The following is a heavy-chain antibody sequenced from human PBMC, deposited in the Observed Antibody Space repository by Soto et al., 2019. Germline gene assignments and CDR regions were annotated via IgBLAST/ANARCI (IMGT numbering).Heavy chain of an antibody. D-gene: IGHD6-19*01. CDR3: ARGANYSSGWYCWFDP. J-gene: IGHJ5*02. CDR2: IIPIFGTA. V-gene: IGHV1-69*12. Sequence: QVQLVQSGAEVKKPGSSVKVSCKASGGTFSSYAISWVLQAPGQGLEWMGGIIPIFGTANYAQKFQGRVTITADESTSTAYMELSSLRSEHTAVYYCARGANYSSGWYCWFDPSGQGTLVTVSS. CDR1: GGTFSSYA.